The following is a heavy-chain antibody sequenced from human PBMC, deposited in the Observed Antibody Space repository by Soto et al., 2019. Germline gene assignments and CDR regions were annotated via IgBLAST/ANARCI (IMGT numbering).Heavy chain of an antibody. Sequence: GGSLRLSCAASGFTFSSYEMNWVRQAPGKGLEWVSYISSSGSTIYYADSVKGRFTISRDNAKNSLNLQMNSLRAEGTAVYYCARDSRYYDSSDYFDFWGQGTLVTVSS. CDR2: ISSSGSTI. V-gene: IGHV3-48*03. CDR1: GFTFSSYE. J-gene: IGHJ4*02. D-gene: IGHD3-22*01. CDR3: ARDSRYYDSSDYFDF.